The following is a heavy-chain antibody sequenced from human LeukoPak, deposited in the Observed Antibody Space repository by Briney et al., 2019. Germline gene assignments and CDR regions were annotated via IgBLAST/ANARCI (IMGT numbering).Heavy chain of an antibody. Sequence: PSETLSLTCTVSGGSISSSSYYWGWIRQPPGKGLEWIGSIYYSGSTYYNPSLKSRVTISVDTSKNQFSLKLSSVTAADTAVYYCARRTSHRIDYWGQGTLVTVSS. D-gene: IGHD1-14*01. V-gene: IGHV4-39*07. CDR2: IYYSGST. J-gene: IGHJ4*02. CDR3: ARRTSHRIDY. CDR1: GGSISSSSYY.